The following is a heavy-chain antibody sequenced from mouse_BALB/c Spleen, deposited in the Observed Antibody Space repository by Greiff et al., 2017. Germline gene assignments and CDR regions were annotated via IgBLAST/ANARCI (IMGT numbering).Heavy chain of an antibody. V-gene: IGHV2-6-7*01. D-gene: IGHD3-1*01. J-gene: IGHJ4*01. CDR2: IWGDGST. CDR1: GFSLTGYG. Sequence: QVQLQQSGPGLVAPSQSLSITCTVSGFSLTGYGVNWVRQPPGKGLDWLGMIWGDGSTDYNSALKSRLSISKDNAKSQVFLKMNRLQTDDTARYYCARDRGLSYAMDYWGQGTSVTVSS. CDR3: ARDRGLSYAMDY.